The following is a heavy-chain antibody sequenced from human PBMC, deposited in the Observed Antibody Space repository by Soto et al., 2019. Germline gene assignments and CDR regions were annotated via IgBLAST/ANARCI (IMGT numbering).Heavy chain of an antibody. CDR2: INGDGTET. J-gene: IGHJ4*02. V-gene: IGHV3-7*03. Sequence: EVQLVVSGGGLVQPGGSLRLSCAASGFTFSNYWMTWVRQSPAKGLEWVATINGDGTETYYGDSVQGRFTISRDNAKNSLYLRLNTLRDDDTAVYYCVRASIDYWGQGTLVTVSS. CDR1: GFTFSNYW. CDR3: VRASIDY. D-gene: IGHD2-21*01.